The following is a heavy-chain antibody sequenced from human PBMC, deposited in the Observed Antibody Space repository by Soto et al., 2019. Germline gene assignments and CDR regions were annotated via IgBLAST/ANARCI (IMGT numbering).Heavy chain of an antibody. J-gene: IGHJ4*02. D-gene: IGHD2-2*02. CDR2: VYPGDSNT. CDR3: ARQGYCSNTASYTVDY. Sequence: ESVKITCKGSGYSFATYWTGGEREMPGKGLKWMVIVYPGDSNTRYSPSFQGHVTISADKSISTAYLQWSTLKASDTAMDYSARQGYCSNTASYTVDYWGQGTLVTVSS. CDR1: GYSFATYW. V-gene: IGHV5-51*01.